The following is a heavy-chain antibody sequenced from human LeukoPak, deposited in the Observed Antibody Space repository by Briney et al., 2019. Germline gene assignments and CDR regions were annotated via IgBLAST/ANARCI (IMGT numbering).Heavy chain of an antibody. J-gene: IGHJ4*02. V-gene: IGHV3-43*01. CDR3: AKELDTMFFDY. Sequence: PGGSLRLSCAASGFTFSSYWMHWVRQAPGKGLVWVSLAGWAGGTTFYSDSVRGRFTISRDSGRKSVYLQMNSLTTDDTAFYFCAKELDTMFFDYWGQGALVTVSS. D-gene: IGHD3-10*02. CDR2: AGWAGGTT. CDR1: GFTFSSYW.